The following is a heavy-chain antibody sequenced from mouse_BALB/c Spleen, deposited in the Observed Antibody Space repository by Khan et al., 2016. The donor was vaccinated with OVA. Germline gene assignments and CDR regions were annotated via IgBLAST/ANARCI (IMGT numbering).Heavy chain of an antibody. CDR3: ARGGGTAPFAY. CDR1: GFTFSDYG. J-gene: IGHJ3*01. CDR2: ISDLAYTI. D-gene: IGHD1-2*01. Sequence: EVELVESGGGLVQPGGSRKLSCAASGFTFSDYGMAWVRQAPGKGPEWVAFISDLAYTIYSAATVTGRFTISRENATNTLYLDMSSLRSEDTAVYYCARGGGTAPFAYWGLGTLVTVSA. V-gene: IGHV5-15*02.